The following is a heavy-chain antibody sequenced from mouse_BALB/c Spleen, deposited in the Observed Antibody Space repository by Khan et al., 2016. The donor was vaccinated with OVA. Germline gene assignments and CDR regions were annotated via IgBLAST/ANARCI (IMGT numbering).Heavy chain of an antibody. Sequence: EVELVESGGGLVQPGGSLKLSCAASGFTFSSYGMSWARQTPDKRLELDATINSNGGSTYYPDSVKGRFTISRDNAKNTLYLQMSSLKSEDTAMYYCARMARTINWGQGTTLTVSS. CDR1: GFTFSSYG. V-gene: IGHV5-6-3*01. CDR2: INSNGGST. CDR3: ARMARTIN. J-gene: IGHJ2*01.